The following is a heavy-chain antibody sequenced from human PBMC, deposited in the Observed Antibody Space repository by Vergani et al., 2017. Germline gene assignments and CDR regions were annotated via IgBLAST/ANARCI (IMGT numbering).Heavy chain of an antibody. Sequence: QVQLVQSGAEVKKPGSSVKVSCKASGGTFSSYAISWVRQAPGQGLEWMGRIIPILGIANYAQKLQGRVTITADKSTSTAYMELSSLRSEDTAVYYCARVRSDDYGDYDLSLDQSDDAFDIWGQGTMVTVSS. CDR3: ARVRSDDYGDYDLSLDQSDDAFDI. CDR1: GGTFSSYA. V-gene: IGHV1-69*04. CDR2: IIPILGIA. D-gene: IGHD4-17*01. J-gene: IGHJ3*02.